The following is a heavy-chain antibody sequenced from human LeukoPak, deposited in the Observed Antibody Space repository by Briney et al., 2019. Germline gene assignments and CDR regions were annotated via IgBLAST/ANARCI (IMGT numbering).Heavy chain of an antibody. D-gene: IGHD1-1*01. CDR1: GGSFSGYY. CDR3: ARGSGKRRGRFDP. Sequence: SETLSLTCAVYGGSFSGYYWSWIRQPPGKGLEWIGEINHSGSTNYNPSLKSRVTISVDTSKNQFSLKLSSVTAADTAVYYCARGSGKRRGRFDPWGQGTLVTVSS. J-gene: IGHJ5*02. CDR2: INHSGST. V-gene: IGHV4-34*01.